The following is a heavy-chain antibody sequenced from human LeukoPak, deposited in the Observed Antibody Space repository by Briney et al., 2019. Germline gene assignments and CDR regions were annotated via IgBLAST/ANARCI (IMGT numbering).Heavy chain of an antibody. CDR1: GESFRGYY. Sequence: SETLSLTCAVYGESFRGYYWSWIRQPPGKGLEWIGEINHSGSTNYNPSLKSRVTISVDTSKNQFSLKLSSVTAADTAVYYCAGGLGYSYGQRGLDYWGQGTLVTVSP. CDR3: AGGLGYSYGQRGLDY. V-gene: IGHV4-34*01. D-gene: IGHD5-18*01. CDR2: INHSGST. J-gene: IGHJ4*02.